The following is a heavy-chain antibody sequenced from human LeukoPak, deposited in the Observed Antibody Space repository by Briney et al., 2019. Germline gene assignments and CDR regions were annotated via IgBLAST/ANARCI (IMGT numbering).Heavy chain of an antibody. CDR3: ARGSTVDTDYFYYYMDV. CDR2: MNPNSGNT. V-gene: IGHV1-8*01. J-gene: IGHJ6*03. D-gene: IGHD5-18*01. CDR1: GYTFTSHD. Sequence: ASVKVSCKASGYTFTSHDINWVRQATGQGLEWMGWMNPNSGNTGYAHRFQGRVTMTRDSSVSTAYMELSSLRSEETAVYYCARGSTVDTDYFYYYMDVWGEGTTVTVSS.